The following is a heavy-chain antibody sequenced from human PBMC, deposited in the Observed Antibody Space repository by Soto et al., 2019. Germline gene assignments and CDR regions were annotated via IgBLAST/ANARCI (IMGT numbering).Heavy chain of an antibody. Sequence: QVQLVQSGAEVKTPGSSVKVSCEASGGTFNSYSINWVRQAPGQGLEWMGRIIPMFGTTDYAQRFQGRATFTADESTNTASMEVTNLTSEDTAVYYCARAAVLTFTRFYDVDVWGQGTTVTVSS. J-gene: IGHJ6*02. D-gene: IGHD6-13*01. CDR3: ARAAVLTFTRFYDVDV. CDR1: GGTFNSYS. V-gene: IGHV1-69*18. CDR2: IIPMFGTT.